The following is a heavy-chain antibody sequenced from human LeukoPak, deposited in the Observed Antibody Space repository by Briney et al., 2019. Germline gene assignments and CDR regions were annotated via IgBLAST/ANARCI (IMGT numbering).Heavy chain of an antibody. V-gene: IGHV3-23*01. CDR3: AKDRSEPGIVGAMFHY. CDR2: ISGSGGST. CDR1: GFTFSSYA. J-gene: IGHJ4*02. Sequence: PGGSLRLSCAASGFTFSSYAMSWVRQAPGKGLEWVSAISGSGGSTYYADSVKGRFTISRDNSKNTLYLQMNSLRAEDTAVYYCAKDRSEPGIVGAMFHYWGQGTLVTVSS. D-gene: IGHD1-26*01.